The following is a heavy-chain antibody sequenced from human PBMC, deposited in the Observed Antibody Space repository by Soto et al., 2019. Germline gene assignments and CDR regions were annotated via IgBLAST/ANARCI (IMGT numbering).Heavy chain of an antibody. CDR3: ARGIGVVPAAILAEYFQH. Sequence: ASVKVSCKASGYTFTSYYMHWVRQAPGQGLEWMGIVNPSGGSTSYAQKFQGRVTMTRDTSTSTVYMELSSLRSEDTAVYYCARGIGVVPAAILAEYFQHWGQGTLVTVSS. J-gene: IGHJ1*01. V-gene: IGHV1-46*01. D-gene: IGHD2-2*01. CDR2: VNPSGGST. CDR1: GYTFTSYY.